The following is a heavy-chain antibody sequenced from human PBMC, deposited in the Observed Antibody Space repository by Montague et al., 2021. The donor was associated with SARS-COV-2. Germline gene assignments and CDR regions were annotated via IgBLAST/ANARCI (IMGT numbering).Heavy chain of an antibody. D-gene: IGHD3-10*01. J-gene: IGHJ6*02. CDR2: IYHSGST. Sequence: SETLSLTCAVSGGSTSSSNWCSWVRPPPGKGLEWIGEIYHSGSTDYNPSLKSRVTISVDKSKNQFSLKLSSVTAADTAVYYCARVGVGTTVRGVIPAYYYYGMDVWGQGTTVTVSS. CDR1: GGSTSSSNW. CDR3: ARVGVGTTVRGVIPAYYYYGMDV. V-gene: IGHV4-4*02.